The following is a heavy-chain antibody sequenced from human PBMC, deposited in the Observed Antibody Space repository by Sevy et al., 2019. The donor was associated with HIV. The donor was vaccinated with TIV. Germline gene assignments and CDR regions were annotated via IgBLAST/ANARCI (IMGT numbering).Heavy chain of an antibody. J-gene: IGHJ5*02. D-gene: IGHD3-9*01. Sequence: SETLSLTCAVSGYSISSGYYWGWIRQPPGKGLEWIGSSYHSGSTYYNPSLKSRVTISVDTSKNQFSLKLSSVTAADTAVYYCAREADILTGYRSYWFDPWGQGTLVTVS. CDR2: SYHSGST. CDR1: GYSISSGYY. V-gene: IGHV4-38-2*02. CDR3: AREADILTGYRSYWFDP.